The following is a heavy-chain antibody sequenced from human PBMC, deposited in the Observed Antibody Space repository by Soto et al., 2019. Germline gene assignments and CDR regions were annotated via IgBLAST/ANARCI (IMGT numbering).Heavy chain of an antibody. CDR1: GGSISSSSYY. J-gene: IGHJ6*03. Sequence: SETLSLTCTVSGGSISSSSYYWGWIRQPPGKGLEWIGSIYYSGSTYYNPSLKSRVTISVDTSKNQFSLKLSSVTAADTAVYYCARHPHRFVRSSGWYAGEDYYYMDVWGKGTTVTVSS. CDR3: ARHPHRFVRSSGWYAGEDYYYMDV. D-gene: IGHD6-19*01. V-gene: IGHV4-39*01. CDR2: IYYSGST.